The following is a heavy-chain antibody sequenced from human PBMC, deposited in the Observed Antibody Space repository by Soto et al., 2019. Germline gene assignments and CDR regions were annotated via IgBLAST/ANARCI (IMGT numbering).Heavy chain of an antibody. D-gene: IGHD1-20*01. V-gene: IGHV1-2*04. J-gene: IGHJ6*02. CDR1: GYTFTGYY. CDR2: INPNSGST. CDR3: ARDLGITGTTPYYYGMDV. Sequence: GASVKVSCKASGYTFTGYYMHWVRQAPGQGLEWMGWINPNSGSTNYAQKFQGWVTMTRDTSISTAYMELSRLRSDDTAVYYCARDLGITGTTPYYYGMDVWGQGTTVTVSS.